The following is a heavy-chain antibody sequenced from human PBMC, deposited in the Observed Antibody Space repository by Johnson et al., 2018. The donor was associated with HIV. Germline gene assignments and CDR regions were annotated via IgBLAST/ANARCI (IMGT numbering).Heavy chain of an antibody. V-gene: IGHV3-30*18. CDR1: GFILRNYG. D-gene: IGHD2-21*01. Sequence: QVQLVESGGGVVQPGGSLRLSCAVSGFILRNYGIHWVRQAPGKGLEWVAHLSYDGSNKYYARSVRGRFTVSRDTSKNTVNLQMDSLRPDDTAVYYCAKDQERGLLALWAFDTWGQGTMVTVSS. CDR3: AKDQERGLLALWAFDT. J-gene: IGHJ3*02. CDR2: LSYDGSNK.